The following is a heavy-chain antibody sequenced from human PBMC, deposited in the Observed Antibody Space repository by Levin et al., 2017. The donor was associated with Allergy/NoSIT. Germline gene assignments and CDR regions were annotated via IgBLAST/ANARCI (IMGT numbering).Heavy chain of an antibody. V-gene: IGHV3-48*01. CDR3: ARDEESYGDAFDN. CDR2: ISARRTTM. Sequence: GESLKISCAASGFTFSTYGMIWVRQAPGKGLEWVSYISARRTTMYYADSVKGRFTISRDDAKNTLYLHMSSLRAEDTAVYYCARDEESYGDAFDNWGQGTMVTVSS. D-gene: IGHD2-8*01. J-gene: IGHJ3*02. CDR1: GFTFSTYG.